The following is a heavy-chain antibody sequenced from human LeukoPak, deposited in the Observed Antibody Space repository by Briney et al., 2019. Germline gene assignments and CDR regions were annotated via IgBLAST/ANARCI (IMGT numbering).Heavy chain of an antibody. Sequence: PGGSLRLSCAASAFGFSSYAMSWVRQAPGKGLEWVSAISGSGGSTYYADSVKGRFTISRDNSKNTLYLQMNSLRAEDTAVYYCAKDQGVYYYDSSGYSEAGYFDYWGQGTLVTVSS. D-gene: IGHD3-22*01. CDR3: AKDQGVYYYDSSGYSEAGYFDY. V-gene: IGHV3-23*01. CDR1: AFGFSSYA. CDR2: ISGSGGST. J-gene: IGHJ4*02.